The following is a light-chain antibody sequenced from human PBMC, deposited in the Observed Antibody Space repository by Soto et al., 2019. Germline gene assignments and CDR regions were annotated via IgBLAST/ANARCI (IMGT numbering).Light chain of an antibody. V-gene: IGKV3-11*01. CDR1: QSVSSSY. Sequence: VLTQSPGTLPFSPGERATLSCSASQSVSSSYLAWYQQKPGQAPRLLIYDASNRATGIPARFSGSGSGTDFTLTISSLEPEDFAVYYCQQRSNWPPSITFGQGTRLEIK. CDR2: DAS. J-gene: IGKJ5*01. CDR3: QQRSNWPPSIT.